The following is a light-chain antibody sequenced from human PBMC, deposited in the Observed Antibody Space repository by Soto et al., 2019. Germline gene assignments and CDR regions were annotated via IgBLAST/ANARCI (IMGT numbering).Light chain of an antibody. J-gene: IGKJ5*01. CDR1: QTISGNY. V-gene: IGKV3-20*01. Sequence: LILTESPGSLSLSVGERATFSCRASQTISGNYLAWYKQKPGQAPRLLLFGASSRATGVPDRFSGSGSGTDFTLTLTRLEPEDSAVYYCQHYGNSLITFGQGTRLEIK. CDR2: GAS. CDR3: QHYGNSLIT.